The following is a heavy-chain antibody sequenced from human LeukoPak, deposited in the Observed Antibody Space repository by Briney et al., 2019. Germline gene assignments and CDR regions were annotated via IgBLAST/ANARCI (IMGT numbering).Heavy chain of an antibody. CDR3: ARVFRDGYYYDSSGYSDY. J-gene: IGHJ4*02. Sequence: PSETLSLTCAVYGGSFSGYYWSWIRQPPGKGLEWIGEINHSGSTNYNPSLKSRVTISVDTSKNQFSLKLSSVTAADTAVYYCARVFRDGYYYDSSGYSDYWGQGTLVTVS. D-gene: IGHD3-22*01. CDR2: INHSGST. V-gene: IGHV4-34*01. CDR1: GGSFSGYY.